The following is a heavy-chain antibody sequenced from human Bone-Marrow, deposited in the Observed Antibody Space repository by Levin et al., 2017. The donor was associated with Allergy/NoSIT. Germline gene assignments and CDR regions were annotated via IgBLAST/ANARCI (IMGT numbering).Heavy chain of an antibody. V-gene: IGHV4-61*01. J-gene: IGHJ3*02. CDR1: GDSVSSRPYY. CDR3: ARDYYGSGRSWVAFDI. Sequence: SSETLSLTCTVSGDSVSSRPYYWNWIRQPPGKGLEWIGFISGSGSTNYNPSLKSRVTISVDTSKNQFSLKLSSVTTADTAVYYCARDYYGSGRSWVAFDIWGQGTTVTVFS. CDR2: ISGSGST. D-gene: IGHD3-10*01.